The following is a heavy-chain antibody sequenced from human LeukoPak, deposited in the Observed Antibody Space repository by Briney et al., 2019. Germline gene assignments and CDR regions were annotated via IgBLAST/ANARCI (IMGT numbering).Heavy chain of an antibody. V-gene: IGHV4-39*01. CDR2: VYYTGTT. CDR1: GGSRSSVLYL. Sequence: PSETLSRTCTVSGGSRSSVLYLWGGIRQPPGKNHWWLGSVYYTGTTHNHPSLKSRVTISVDTSNNQFSLHLSSVTAADTAVYYCARQEIGLRSFDPWGQGTLVTVSS. CDR3: ARQEIGLRSFDP. D-gene: IGHD3/OR15-3a*01. J-gene: IGHJ5*02.